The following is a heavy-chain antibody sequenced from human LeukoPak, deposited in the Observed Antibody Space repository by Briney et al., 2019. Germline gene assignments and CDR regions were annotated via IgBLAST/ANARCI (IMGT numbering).Heavy chain of an antibody. D-gene: IGHD2-21*01. CDR1: GFTFSSYT. CDR2: IDTSGGST. CDR3: ATDVGIVCFDS. Sequence: GGSLRLSCAASGFTFSSYTMDWVRQTPGKGLEWVSTIDTSGGSTHYADSVKGRFTISRDNSKNTMYLQMNSLRVEDTGIYYCATDVGIVCFDSWGQGTVVSV. J-gene: IGHJ4*02. V-gene: IGHV3-23*01.